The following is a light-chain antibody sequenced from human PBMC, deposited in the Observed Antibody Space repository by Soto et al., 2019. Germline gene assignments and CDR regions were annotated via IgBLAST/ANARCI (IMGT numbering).Light chain of an antibody. CDR1: QGINSW. J-gene: IGKJ1*01. V-gene: IGKV1-5*03. CDR3: QQYESYSRKK. CDR2: KAS. Sequence: IQMTQSPSTLSASVGDRVTITCRASQGINSWLAWYQQKPGKAPKLLIYKASSLERGVPSRSSGSGSGTEFTLTISSLQPDDLATYYSQQYESYSRKKFGKGTKVDIK.